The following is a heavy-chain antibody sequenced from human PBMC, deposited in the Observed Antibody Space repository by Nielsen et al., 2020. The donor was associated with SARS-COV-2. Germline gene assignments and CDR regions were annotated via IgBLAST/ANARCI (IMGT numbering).Heavy chain of an antibody. CDR2: MNPNSGNT. Sequence: ASVKVSCKASGYTFTSYDINWVRQATGQGLEWMGWMNPNSGNTGYAQKFQGRVTMTRNTSISTAYMELSGLRSEDTAVYYCARGAATFYYYYYGMDVWGQGTTVTVSS. CDR1: GYTFTSYD. V-gene: IGHV1-8*01. J-gene: IGHJ6*02. CDR3: ARGAATFYYYYYGMDV. D-gene: IGHD6-25*01.